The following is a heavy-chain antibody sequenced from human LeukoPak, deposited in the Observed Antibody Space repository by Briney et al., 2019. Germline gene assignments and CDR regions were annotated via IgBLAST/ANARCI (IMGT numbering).Heavy chain of an antibody. D-gene: IGHD6-13*01. V-gene: IGHV4-39*01. J-gene: IGHJ5*02. CDR3: ARLELAAAGNRWFDP. CDR2: IYYSGST. CDR1: GDSISSGDYY. Sequence: PSETLSLTCTVSGDSISSGDYYGPWVRQPPGRGLEWIGSIYYSGSTYYNPSLKSRVTISVDTSKNQFSLRLTSVTAADTAVYYCARLELAAAGNRWFDPWGQGTLVTVSS.